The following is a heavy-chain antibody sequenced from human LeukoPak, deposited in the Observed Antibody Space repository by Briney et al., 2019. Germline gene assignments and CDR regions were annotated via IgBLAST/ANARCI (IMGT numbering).Heavy chain of an antibody. CDR2: IRSKANNYAT. Sequence: GGSLRLSCAASGFSFSGSDIHWVRQASGKGLEWVGHIRSKANNYATESSASVKGRFTISRDESKNTAYLQMNSLKTEDTAVYYCMAAADLGSGYWEVYWGQGTLVTVSS. V-gene: IGHV3-73*01. CDR1: GFSFSGSD. CDR3: MAAADLGSGYWEVY. J-gene: IGHJ4*02. D-gene: IGHD3-22*01.